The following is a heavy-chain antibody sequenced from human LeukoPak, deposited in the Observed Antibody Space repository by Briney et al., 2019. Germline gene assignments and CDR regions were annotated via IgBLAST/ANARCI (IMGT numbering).Heavy chain of an antibody. Sequence: GGSLRLSCAASGFTFSSYAMSWVRQAPGKGLEWCSGIRDSGGSTFYADSVKGRFAISRDNSKDTLYVQMNSLRAEDTAVYYCAKDREGGYCSGGSCSFDFWGQGTLVTVSS. CDR2: IRDSGGST. V-gene: IGHV3-23*01. CDR1: GFTFSSYA. J-gene: IGHJ4*02. CDR3: AKDREGGYCSGGSCSFDF. D-gene: IGHD2-15*01.